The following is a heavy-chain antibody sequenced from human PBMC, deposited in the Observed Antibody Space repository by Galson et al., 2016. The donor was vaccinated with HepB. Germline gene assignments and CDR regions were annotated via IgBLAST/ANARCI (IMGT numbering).Heavy chain of an antibody. J-gene: IGHJ4*02. Sequence: SLRLSCAASGFTFTTYWMAWVRQAPGKGLEWVANIKGDGSDQYYGDSVKGRFTISRDNADNNLYLQMHSMRVEDTAVYFCARDEGQYCTRGSCFSGFWGQGTLVTISS. CDR2: IKGDGSDQ. CDR1: GFTFTTYW. V-gene: IGHV3-7*01. D-gene: IGHD2-15*01. CDR3: ARDEGQYCTRGSCFSGF.